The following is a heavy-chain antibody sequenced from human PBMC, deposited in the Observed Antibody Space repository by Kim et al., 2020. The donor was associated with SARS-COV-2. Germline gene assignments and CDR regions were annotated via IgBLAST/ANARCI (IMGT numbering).Heavy chain of an antibody. CDR3: ARDQWELRWAGYYYGMDV. Sequence: GGSLRLSCAASGFTFSSYGMHWVRQAPGKGLEWVAVISYDGSNKYYADSVKGRFTISRDNSKNTLYLQMNSLRAEDTAVYYCARDQWELRWAGYYYGMDVWGQGTTVTVSS. D-gene: IGHD1-26*01. CDR1: GFTFSSYG. CDR2: ISYDGSNK. V-gene: IGHV3-33*05. J-gene: IGHJ6*02.